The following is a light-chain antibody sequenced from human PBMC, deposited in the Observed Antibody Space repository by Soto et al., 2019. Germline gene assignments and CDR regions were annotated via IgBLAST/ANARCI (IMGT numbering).Light chain of an antibody. V-gene: IGKV1-5*03. J-gene: IGKJ1*01. CDR3: QHYNSYSEA. CDR1: QTISSW. Sequence: DIQMTQSPSTLSGSVGDRFTITCRSSQTISSWLAWYQQKPGKATKLLIYKASTVKSGVPSRFSGSGSGTEFTLTISSLQPDDFATYYCQHYNSYSEAFGQGTKVDIK. CDR2: KAS.